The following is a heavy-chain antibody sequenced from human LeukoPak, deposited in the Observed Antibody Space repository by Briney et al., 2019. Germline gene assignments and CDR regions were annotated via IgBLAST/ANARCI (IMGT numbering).Heavy chain of an antibody. J-gene: IGHJ3*02. V-gene: IGHV1-2*02. D-gene: IGHD3-3*01. Sequence: GTSVNVSCKASGYTFTDYYMHWVRQAPGQGLEWMGGINPDSGGTNYAQKFQGRVTMTRDTSISTAYMELSSPRSDDTSVYYCARRSGSDAFDIWGQGTMVTVSS. CDR1: GYTFTDYY. CDR3: ARRSGSDAFDI. CDR2: INPDSGGT.